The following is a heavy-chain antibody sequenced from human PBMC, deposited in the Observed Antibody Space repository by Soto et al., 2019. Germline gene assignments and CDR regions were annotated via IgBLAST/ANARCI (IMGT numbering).Heavy chain of an antibody. CDR2: IYYSGST. J-gene: IGHJ4*02. CDR1: GGSISSSSYY. D-gene: IGHD3-10*01. Sequence: QLQLQESGPGLVKPSETLSLTCTVSGGSISSSSYYWGWIRQPPGKGLEWIGSIYYSGSTYYNPSLKSRVTISEDTSKNQFSLKHSSVTAADTAVYYCARRSLITMVRGVITDYWGQGTLVTVSS. CDR3: ARRSLITMVRGVITDY. V-gene: IGHV4-39*01.